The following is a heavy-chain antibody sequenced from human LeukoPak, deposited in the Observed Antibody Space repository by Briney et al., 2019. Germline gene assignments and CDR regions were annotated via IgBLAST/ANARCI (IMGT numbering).Heavy chain of an antibody. J-gene: IGHJ6*02. CDR2: IIPILGIA. Sequence: GASVKVSCKASGGTFSSYAISWVRQAPGQGLEWMGRIIPILGIANYAQKFQGRVTITADKSTSTAYMELSSLRSEDTAVYYCATVGVPGGYRSYYYYGMDVWGRGTTVTVSS. D-gene: IGHD3-22*01. CDR1: GGTFSSYA. CDR3: ATVGVPGGYRSYYYYGMDV. V-gene: IGHV1-69*04.